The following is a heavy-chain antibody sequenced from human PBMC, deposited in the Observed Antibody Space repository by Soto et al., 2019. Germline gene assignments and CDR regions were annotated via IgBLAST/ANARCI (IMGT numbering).Heavy chain of an antibody. V-gene: IGHV3-15*01. CDR3: TTDHGGGTTVTGDY. CDR2: IKSKTDGGTT. CDR1: GFTFSNAW. Sequence: EVQLVESGGGLVKPGGSLRLSCAASGFTFSNAWMSWVRQAPGKGLEWVGRIKSKTDGGTTDYAAPVKGRFTISRDDSKNTLYLQMNSLKTEDTAVYYCTTDHGGGTTVTGDYWGQGTLVTVSS. D-gene: IGHD4-17*01. J-gene: IGHJ4*02.